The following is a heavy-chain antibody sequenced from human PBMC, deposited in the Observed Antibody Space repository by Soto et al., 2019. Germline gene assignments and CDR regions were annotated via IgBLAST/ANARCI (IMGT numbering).Heavy chain of an antibody. CDR2: IIPIFGTA. CDR1: GGTFSSYA. Sequence: QVQLVQSGAEVKKPGSSVKVSCKASGGTFSSYAISWVRQAPGQGLEWIGGIIPIFGTANYAQKFQGRVTITADESTSTAYMELSSLRSEDTAVYYCASGSVVIIHYYYYGMDVWGQGTTVTVSS. V-gene: IGHV1-69*12. J-gene: IGHJ6*02. D-gene: IGHD3-3*01. CDR3: ASGSVVIIHYYYYGMDV.